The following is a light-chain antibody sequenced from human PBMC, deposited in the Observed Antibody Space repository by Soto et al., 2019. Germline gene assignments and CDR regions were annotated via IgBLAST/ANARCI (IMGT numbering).Light chain of an antibody. J-gene: IGLJ3*02. CDR2: EVS. CDR3: SSYTSTTTRV. V-gene: IGLV2-14*01. CDR1: SSDVGGYNY. Sequence: QSALTQPASVSGSPGQSITIPCTGTSSDVGGYNYVSWYQQHPGNAPKLMIYEVSNRPSGVANRFSGSKSGNTASLTISGLQAEDEADYYCSSYTSTTTRVFGGGTELTVL.